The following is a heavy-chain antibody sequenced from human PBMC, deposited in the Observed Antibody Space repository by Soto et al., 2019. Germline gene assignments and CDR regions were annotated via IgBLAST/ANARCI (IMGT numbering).Heavy chain of an antibody. D-gene: IGHD2-15*01. V-gene: IGHV3-33*01. J-gene: IGHJ3*02. CDR2: IWYDGSKK. CDR1: GFTLSSHG. Sequence: VQLVEYGGGVVQPGRSLRLSCAASGFTLSSHGMHWVRQAPGKRLEWVAVIWYDGSKKYYVDSVKGRFTISRDNSKNTLYLQMNSLRAEDTAVYFCARDRVPYCSGGSCPYAFDIWRRGTVVTVSS. CDR3: ARDRVPYCSGGSCPYAFDI.